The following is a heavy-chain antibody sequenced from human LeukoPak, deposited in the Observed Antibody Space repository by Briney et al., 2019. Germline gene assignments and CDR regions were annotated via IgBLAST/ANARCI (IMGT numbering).Heavy chain of an antibody. J-gene: IGHJ4*02. CDR3: ARELDYDSSGFALPDY. D-gene: IGHD3-22*01. CDR1: GGSFSGCY. CDR2: INHSGST. V-gene: IGHV4-34*01. Sequence: SETLSLTCAVYGGSFSGCYWSWIRQPPGKGLEWIGEINHSGSTNYNPSLKSRVTISVDTSKNQFSLKLSSVTAADTAVYYCARELDYDSSGFALPDYWGQGTLVTVSS.